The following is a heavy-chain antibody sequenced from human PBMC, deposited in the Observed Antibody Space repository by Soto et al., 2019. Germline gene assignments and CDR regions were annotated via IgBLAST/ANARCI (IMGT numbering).Heavy chain of an antibody. Sequence: EVQLVESGGGLVKPGWSLRLSCAASDFTITNAWMKWVRQAPGKGLERVGRIKTKAEGGATAYAAPLKGRFTISRDDSRNTLFLQMNSLKTEDTAVYYCTTGSVEGVWGQGATVTVSS. D-gene: IGHD2-15*01. J-gene: IGHJ6*02. CDR1: DFTITNAW. CDR3: TTGSVEGV. CDR2: IKTKAEGGAT. V-gene: IGHV3-15*07.